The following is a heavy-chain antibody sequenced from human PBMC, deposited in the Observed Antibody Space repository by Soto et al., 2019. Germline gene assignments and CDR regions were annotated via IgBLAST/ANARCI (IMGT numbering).Heavy chain of an antibody. D-gene: IGHD6-6*01. CDR1: GGSISRDDYY. J-gene: IGHJ4*02. CDR2: IYYSGRT. CDR3: AGDRSNSPDYFDY. V-gene: IGHV4-30-4*01. Sequence: QVQLQESGPGLVRPSQTLSLTCTVSGGSISRDDYYWPWIRQPPGKVLEWIGYIYYSGRTKYNLSLESRINISIDTSKNHFSLKVNSVSAADTAVYYCAGDRSNSPDYFDYWGQGTLVTVSS.